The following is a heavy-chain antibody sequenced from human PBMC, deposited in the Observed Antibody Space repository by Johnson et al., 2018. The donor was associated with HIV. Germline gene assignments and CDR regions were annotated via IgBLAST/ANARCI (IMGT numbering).Heavy chain of an antibody. V-gene: IGHV3-30*02. J-gene: IGHJ3*02. D-gene: IGHD6-6*01. CDR2: IRYDEADK. CDR3: ARDRGAGSSGAFDI. CDR1: GFTFSSYA. Sequence: QVQLVESGGGVVQPGRSLRLSCAASGFTFSSYAMHWVRQAPGKGLEWVAFIRYDEADKYYAASVKGRFTISRDNSKNTVYLQMSGLRVEDTAVYYCARDRGAGSSGAFDIWGQGTMVTVSS.